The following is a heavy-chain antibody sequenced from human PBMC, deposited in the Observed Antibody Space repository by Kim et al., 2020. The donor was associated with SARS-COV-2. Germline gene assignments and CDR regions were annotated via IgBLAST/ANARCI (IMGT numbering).Heavy chain of an antibody. V-gene: IGHV3-64D*06. CDR1: GFTFSSYA. CDR2: ISSNGGST. Sequence: GGSLRLSCSASGFTFSSYAMHWVRQAPGKGLEYVSAISSNGGSTYYADSVKGRFTISRDNSKNTLYLQMSSLRAEDTAVYYCVKLAATQGNDYWGQGTLVTVSS. CDR3: VKLAATQGNDY. D-gene: IGHD2-15*01. J-gene: IGHJ4*02.